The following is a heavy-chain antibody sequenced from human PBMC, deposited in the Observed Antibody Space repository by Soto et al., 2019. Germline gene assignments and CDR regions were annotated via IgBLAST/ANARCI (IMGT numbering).Heavy chain of an antibody. J-gene: IGHJ6*02. CDR2: IYYSGST. Sequence: PSEPLSLTCTVSGGSISGGGYYWSWIRQHPGKGLEWIGYIYYSGSTYYNPSLKSRVTISVDTSMNQFSLKLSSVTAADTAVYYCARDRGSSTWEYGMDVWGQGTTVT. CDR1: GGSISGGGYY. V-gene: IGHV4-31*03. D-gene: IGHD6-6*01. CDR3: ARDRGSSTWEYGMDV.